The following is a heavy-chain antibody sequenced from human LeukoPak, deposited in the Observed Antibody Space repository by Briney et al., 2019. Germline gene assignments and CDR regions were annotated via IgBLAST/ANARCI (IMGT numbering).Heavy chain of an antibody. V-gene: IGHV3-30*18. Sequence: GGSLRLSCAASGFTFSSYGMHWVRQAPGKGLEWVAVISYDGSNKYYADSVKGRFTISRDNSKNTLYLQMNSLRAEDTAVYYCAKGIAAAGQDAFDIWGQGTMVTVSS. CDR1: GFTFSSYG. CDR2: ISYDGSNK. D-gene: IGHD6-13*01. CDR3: AKGIAAAGQDAFDI. J-gene: IGHJ3*02.